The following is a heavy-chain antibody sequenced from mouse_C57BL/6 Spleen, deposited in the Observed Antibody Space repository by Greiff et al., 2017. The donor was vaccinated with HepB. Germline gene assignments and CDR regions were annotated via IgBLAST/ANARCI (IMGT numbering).Heavy chain of an antibody. Sequence: EVKLVESGPELVKPGASVKMSCKASGYTFTDYNMHWVKQSHGKSLEWIGYINPNNGGTSYNQKFKGKATLTVNKSSSTAYMELRSLTSEDSAVYYCARRGMPLYYFDYWGQGTTLTVSS. D-gene: IGHD2-10*02. V-gene: IGHV1-22*01. CDR3: ARRGMPLYYFDY. CDR2: INPNNGGT. CDR1: GYTFTDYN. J-gene: IGHJ2*01.